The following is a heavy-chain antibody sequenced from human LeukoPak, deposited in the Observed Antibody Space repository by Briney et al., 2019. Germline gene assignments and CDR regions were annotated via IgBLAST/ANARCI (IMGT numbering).Heavy chain of an antibody. V-gene: IGHV5-51*01. D-gene: IGHD6-6*01. Sequence: GASLKISCKGSGYSFTSYWIGWVRQMPGKGLEWMGIIYPGDSDTRYSPSFQGQVTISADKSISTAYLQWSSLKASDTAMYYCARLIGSSSSEWFYYYYYMDVWGKGTTVTVSS. CDR3: ARLIGSSSSEWFYYYYYMDV. CDR2: IYPGDSDT. CDR1: GYSFTSYW. J-gene: IGHJ6*03.